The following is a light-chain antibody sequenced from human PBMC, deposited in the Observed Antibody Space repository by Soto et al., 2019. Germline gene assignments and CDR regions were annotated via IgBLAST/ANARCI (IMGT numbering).Light chain of an antibody. CDR2: AAS. CDR3: QQLNSYPIT. V-gene: IGKV1-9*01. J-gene: IGKJ5*01. Sequence: DIQLTQSPSFLSASVGDRVTITCRASQGISSYLAWYQQKPRNAPKLLIYAASTLQSGVPSRFSGSGSGTEFTLTISSLQPEDFATYYCQQLNSYPITFGQGTRLDIK. CDR1: QGISSY.